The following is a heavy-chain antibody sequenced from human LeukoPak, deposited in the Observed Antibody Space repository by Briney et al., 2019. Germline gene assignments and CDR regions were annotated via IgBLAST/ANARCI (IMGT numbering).Heavy chain of an antibody. Sequence: AASVKVSCKASGYTFTSYGISWVRQAPGQGLEWMGWISAYNGNTNYAQKLQGRVTMTSDTSTSTAYMELRSLRSDDTAVYYCARFTPMVRGVIIRPAWFDPWGQGTLVTVSS. D-gene: IGHD3-10*01. CDR3: ARFTPMVRGVIIRPAWFDP. CDR1: GYTFTSYG. J-gene: IGHJ5*02. CDR2: ISAYNGNT. V-gene: IGHV1-18*01.